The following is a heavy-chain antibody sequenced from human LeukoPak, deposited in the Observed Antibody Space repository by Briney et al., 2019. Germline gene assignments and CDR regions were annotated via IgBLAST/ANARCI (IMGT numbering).Heavy chain of an antibody. D-gene: IGHD3/OR15-3a*01. CDR3: ARLSPGSLDMFDY. J-gene: IGHJ4*02. V-gene: IGHV4-59*08. CDR2: IYYSGST. Sequence: SETLSLTCTVSGGSISSYYWSWIRQPPGKGLEWIGYIYYSGSTNYNPSLKSRVTISVDTSKNQFSLKLSSVTAADTAVYYYARLSPGSLDMFDYWGQGTLVTVSS. CDR1: GGSISSYY.